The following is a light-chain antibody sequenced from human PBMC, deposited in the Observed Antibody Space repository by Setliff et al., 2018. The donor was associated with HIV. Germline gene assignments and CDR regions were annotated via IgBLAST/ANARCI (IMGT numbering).Light chain of an antibody. J-gene: IGLJ1*01. CDR3: CSYAGSSALYV. CDR1: TSDVGAYNY. V-gene: IGLV2-8*01. CDR2: EVT. Sequence: LAQPPSASGSPGQSVTISCTGTTSDVGAYNYVSWYQQHPGKAPKLIIYEVTKRPSGVPDRFSGSKSGNTASLTVSGLQAEDEADYYCCSYAGSSALYVFGTGTKVTVL.